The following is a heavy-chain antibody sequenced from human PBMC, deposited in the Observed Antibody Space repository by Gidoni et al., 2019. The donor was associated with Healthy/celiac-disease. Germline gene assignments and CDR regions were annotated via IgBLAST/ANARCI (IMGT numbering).Heavy chain of an antibody. J-gene: IGHJ4*02. Sequence: QLHLQDSSPGLVQPSETLSLTCTVSGDSISSSSYYWGWIRQPPGKGLEWIGSIDYSGSTYYNPSLKSRFTISVDTSKNQFSLKLSSVTAADTAVYYCRFTEGVFQVFDYWGQGTLVTVSS. CDR2: IDYSGST. D-gene: IGHD3-3*01. CDR1: GDSISSSSYY. V-gene: IGHV4-39*01. CDR3: RFTEGVFQVFDY.